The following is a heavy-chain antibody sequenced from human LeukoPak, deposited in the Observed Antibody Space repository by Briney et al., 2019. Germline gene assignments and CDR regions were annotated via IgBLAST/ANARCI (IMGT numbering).Heavy chain of an antibody. CDR1: GYTFTSSA. J-gene: IGHJ4*02. D-gene: IGHD6-19*01. CDR2: INTNTGNP. V-gene: IGHV7-4-1*02. Sequence: GASVKVSCKASGYTFTSSALNWVRQAPGQGLEWMGWINTNTGNPTYAQGFTGRFVFSLDTSVSTAYLHISSLKAEGTAVYYCATDLKKGDSGCFDYWGQGTLVTVSS. CDR3: ATDLKKGDSGCFDY.